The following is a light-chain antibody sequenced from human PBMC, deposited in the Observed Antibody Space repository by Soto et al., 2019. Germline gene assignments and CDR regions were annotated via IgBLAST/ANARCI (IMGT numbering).Light chain of an antibody. CDR1: SSNIGGNS. J-gene: IGLJ1*01. V-gene: IGLV1-51*01. CDR3: GSWDSSLSAYV. Sequence: QSVLTQPPSVSAAPGQKVTISCSGSSSNIGGNSVSWYQQLPGTAPKLLIYDDDKRPSGIPDRFSGSKSGTSATLGITGFRTGDEADYYWGSWDSSLSAYVFGTGTKSPS. CDR2: DDD.